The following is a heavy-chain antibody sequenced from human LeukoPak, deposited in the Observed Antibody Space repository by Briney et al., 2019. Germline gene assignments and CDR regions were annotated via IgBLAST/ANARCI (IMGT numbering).Heavy chain of an antibody. D-gene: IGHD4-23*01. V-gene: IGHV1-18*01. CDR1: GYTFTTYG. J-gene: IGHJ4*02. CDR3: ARDTGYGGNS. CDR2: INTYNGDT. Sequence: ASVKVSCKTSGYTFTTYGINWVRQAPGQGLEWMGCINTYNGDTKYAQKLQGRVTVTTDTFTSTAYMELSSLRSEDTAVYYCARDTGYGGNSWGQGTLVTVSS.